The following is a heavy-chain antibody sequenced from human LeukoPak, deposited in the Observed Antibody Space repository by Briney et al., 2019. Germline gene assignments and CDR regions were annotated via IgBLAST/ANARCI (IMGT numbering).Heavy chain of an antibody. J-gene: IGHJ4*02. CDR3: ARYSLHGAKKFDY. Sequence: ASVKVSCKASGGTFSSYAISWVRQAPGQGLEWMGGIIPIFGTANYAQKFQGRVTITTDESTSTAYMELSSLRSEDTAVYYCARYSLHGAKKFDYWGQGTLVTVSS. CDR1: GGTFSSYA. CDR2: IIPIFGTA. V-gene: IGHV1-69*05. D-gene: IGHD4-17*01.